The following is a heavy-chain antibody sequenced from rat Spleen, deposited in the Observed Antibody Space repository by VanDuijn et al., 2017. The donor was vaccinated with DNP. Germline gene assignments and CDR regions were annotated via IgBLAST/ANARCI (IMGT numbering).Heavy chain of an antibody. Sequence: EVQLVESGGGLVQPGRSLKLSCAASGFTFNNYWMSWIRQAPGKGLEWVASITNTGGSIYYPDSVKGRFTISRDNAQNTLYLQMNSLRSEDTATYYCTRGDYDGSYYPTYVMDAWGQGASVTVSS. D-gene: IGHD1-12*02. CDR2: ITNTGGSI. CDR3: TRGDYDGSYYPTYVMDA. V-gene: IGHV5-31*01. J-gene: IGHJ4*01. CDR1: GFTFNNYW.